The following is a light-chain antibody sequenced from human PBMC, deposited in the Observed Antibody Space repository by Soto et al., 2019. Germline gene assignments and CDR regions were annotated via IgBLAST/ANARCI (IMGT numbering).Light chain of an antibody. Sequence: EIVLTQSPGTLSLSPGERATLSCRASQSVSSSYLAWYQQKPGQAPRLLIYGASSSATGIPDRFSGSGSGTDFTLTISRQEPEDFSVYYCQQYGSSPYTFGQGTKQEIK. V-gene: IGKV3-20*01. CDR3: QQYGSSPYT. CDR1: QSVSSSY. J-gene: IGKJ2*01. CDR2: GAS.